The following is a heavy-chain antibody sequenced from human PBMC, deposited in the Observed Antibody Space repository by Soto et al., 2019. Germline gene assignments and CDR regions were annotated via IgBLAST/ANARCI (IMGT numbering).Heavy chain of an antibody. Sequence: GGSLRLSCAVSGFTFSDYSMNWVRQAPGKGLEWVSVISRSGGSTYYADSMRGRFTISRDNSKNTLYLQINGLRAEDTAVYHCVRDSRSNYYDTDGGEPDYWGQGTLVTVSS. CDR3: VRDSRSNYYDTDGGEPDY. D-gene: IGHD3-10*01. CDR1: GFTFSDYS. J-gene: IGHJ4*02. V-gene: IGHV3-23*01. CDR2: ISRSGGST.